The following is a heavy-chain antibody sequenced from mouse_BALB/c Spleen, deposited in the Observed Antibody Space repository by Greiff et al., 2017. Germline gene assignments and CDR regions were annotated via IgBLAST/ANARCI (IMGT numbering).Heavy chain of an antibody. CDR1: GFNIKDYY. D-gene: IGHD4-1*01. Sequence: VQLQQSGAELVRSGASVKLSCTASGFNIKDYYMHWVKQRPEQGLEWIGWIDPENGDTEYAPKFQGKATMTADTSSNTAYLQLSSLTSEDTAVYYCNARVIGRSMDYWGQGTSATVSS. J-gene: IGHJ4*01. V-gene: IGHV14-4*02. CDR3: NARVIGRSMDY. CDR2: IDPENGDT.